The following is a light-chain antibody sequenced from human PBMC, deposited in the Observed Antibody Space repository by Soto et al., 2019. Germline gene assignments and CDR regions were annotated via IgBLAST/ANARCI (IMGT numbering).Light chain of an antibody. J-gene: IGKJ4*01. CDR2: GAS. Sequence: EIVLTQSPGTLSLSPGERATLSCRASQSVSSSYLAWYQQKPGQAPRLLIYGASSRATGIPDRFSGSGSGADFILTITRLEPEDFAVYYCHQYNMWPPLIFGGGTKVDIK. V-gene: IGKV3-20*01. CDR3: HQYNMWPPLI. CDR1: QSVSSSY.